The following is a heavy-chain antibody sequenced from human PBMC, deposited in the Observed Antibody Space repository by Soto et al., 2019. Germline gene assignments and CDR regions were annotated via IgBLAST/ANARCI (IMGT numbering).Heavy chain of an antibody. CDR1: GYTFTGYY. J-gene: IGHJ4*02. CDR3: ARVNRSGYDVYYFDY. V-gene: IGHV1-2*04. D-gene: IGHD5-12*01. CDR2: INPNSGGT. Sequence: ASVKVSCKASGYTFTGYYMHWVRQAPGQGLEWMGWINPNSGGTNYAQKFQGWVTMTRDTSISTAYMELSRLRSDDTAVYYCARVNRSGYDVYYFDYWGQGTLVTVSS.